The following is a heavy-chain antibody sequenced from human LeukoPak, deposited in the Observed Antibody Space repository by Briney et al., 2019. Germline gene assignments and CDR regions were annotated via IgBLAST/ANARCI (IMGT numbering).Heavy chain of an antibody. CDR2: ISSTSSYI. J-gene: IGHJ4*02. V-gene: IGHV3-21*01. Sequence: GGSLRLSCAASGFTFSDYSMNWVRQAPGKGLEWVSSISSTSSYIYYADSVKGRFTISRDNARNSLYLQMNSLRAEDTALYYCARGPPHLSDYWGQGTLVTVSS. CDR3: ARGPPHLSDY. CDR1: GFTFSDYS. D-gene: IGHD1-14*01.